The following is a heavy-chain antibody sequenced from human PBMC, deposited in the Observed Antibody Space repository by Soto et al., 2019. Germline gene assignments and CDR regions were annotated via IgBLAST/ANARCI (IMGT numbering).Heavy chain of an antibody. CDR2: IYYSGST. D-gene: IGHD4-17*01. CDR1: GGSISSSSYY. J-gene: IGHJ5*02. CDR3: ECSVTNEGRGWFDP. V-gene: IGHV4-39*01. Sequence: SETLSLTCTVSGGSISSSSYYWGWIRQPPGKGLEWIGSIYYSGSTYYNPSLKSRVTISVDTSKNQFSLKLSSVTAADTAVYYCECSVTNEGRGWFDPWGQGTLVTVSS.